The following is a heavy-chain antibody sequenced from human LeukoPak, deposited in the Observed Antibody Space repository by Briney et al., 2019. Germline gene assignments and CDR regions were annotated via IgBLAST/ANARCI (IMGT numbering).Heavy chain of an antibody. V-gene: IGHV3-20*04. Sequence: GGSLRLSCAASGFTFDEYGMSWVRQAPGKGLEWVSGINWNGGSTGYADSVKGRFTISRDNAKNSLYLQMNSLRAEDTALYYCARDRGSGRTYYYYYYMDVWGKGTTVTVSS. J-gene: IGHJ6*03. D-gene: IGHD6-19*01. CDR2: INWNGGST. CDR1: GFTFDEYG. CDR3: ARDRGSGRTYYYYYYMDV.